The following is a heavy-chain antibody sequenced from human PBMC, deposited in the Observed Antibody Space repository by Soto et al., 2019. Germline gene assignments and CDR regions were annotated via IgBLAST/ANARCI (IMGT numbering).Heavy chain of an antibody. J-gene: IGHJ4*02. D-gene: IGHD2-2*02. Sequence: KQSQTLSLTCTVSGGSISSSSYYWGWIRQPPGKGLEWIGSIYYSGSTYYNPSLKSRVTISVDTSKNQFSLKLSSVTAADTAVYYCARHLGYCSSTSCYIFDYWGQGTLVTVSS. CDR1: GGSISSSSYY. CDR3: ARHLGYCSSTSCYIFDY. V-gene: IGHV4-39*01. CDR2: IYYSGST.